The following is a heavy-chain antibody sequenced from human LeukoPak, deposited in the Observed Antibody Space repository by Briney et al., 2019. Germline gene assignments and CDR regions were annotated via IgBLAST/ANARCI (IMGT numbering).Heavy chain of an antibody. Sequence: PSETLSLTCTVSGGSISSHYWSWIRQPPGKGLECIGYIYYSGSTNYNPSLKSRVTISVDTSKNQFSLKLSSVTAADTAVYYCARFTPMVRGVNSYYFDYWGQGTLVTVSS. CDR3: ARFTPMVRGVNSYYFDY. CDR1: GGSISSHY. D-gene: IGHD3-10*01. J-gene: IGHJ4*02. CDR2: IYYSGST. V-gene: IGHV4-59*08.